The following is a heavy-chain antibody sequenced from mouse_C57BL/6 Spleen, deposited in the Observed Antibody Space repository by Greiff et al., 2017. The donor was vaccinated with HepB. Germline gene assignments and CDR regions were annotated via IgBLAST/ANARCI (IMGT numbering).Heavy chain of an antibody. J-gene: IGHJ1*03. CDR1: GFTFSDYY. D-gene: IGHD2-10*01. CDR3: ARAQEVLLCPYFEV. Sequence: EVQVVESEGGLVQPGSSMKLSCTASGFTFSDYYMAWVRQVPEKGLEWVANINYDGSSTYYLDALKSRFIISRDNAKNILYLQMSSLKSEDTATYYCARAQEVLLCPYFEVWGTGTTVTVSS. V-gene: IGHV5-16*01. CDR2: INYDGSST.